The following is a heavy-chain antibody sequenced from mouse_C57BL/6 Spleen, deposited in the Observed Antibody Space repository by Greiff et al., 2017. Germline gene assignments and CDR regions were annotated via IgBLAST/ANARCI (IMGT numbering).Heavy chain of an antibody. CDR3: ARGAITTVVRYFDV. D-gene: IGHD1-1*01. Sequence: QVQLQQPGAELVMPGASVKLSCKASGYTFTSYWMHWVKQRPGQGLEWIGEIDPSDSYTNYNQKFKGKSTLTVDKSSSTAYMQLSSLTSEDSAVYYCARGAITTVVRYFDVWGTGTTVTVSS. V-gene: IGHV1-69*01. CDR1: GYTFTSYW. J-gene: IGHJ1*03. CDR2: IDPSDSYT.